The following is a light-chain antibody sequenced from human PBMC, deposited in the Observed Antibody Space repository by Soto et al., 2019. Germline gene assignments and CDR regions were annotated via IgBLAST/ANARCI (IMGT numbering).Light chain of an antibody. V-gene: IGKV1-39*01. CDR2: TAS. J-gene: IGKJ4*01. CDR3: QQSFSAPLT. Sequence: DIQMTQSPSALSASVGDTVTFTCRASQNIRKYLNWYQQKPGKAPKLLIYTASSLQVGFPSRFSGSGSGTDFTLTINSLQPEDFATYYCQQSFSAPLTFXGGTKVDIK. CDR1: QNIRKY.